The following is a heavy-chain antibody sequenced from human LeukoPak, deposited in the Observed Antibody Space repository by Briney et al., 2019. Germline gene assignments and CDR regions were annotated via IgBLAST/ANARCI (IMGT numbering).Heavy chain of an antibody. D-gene: IGHD5-18*01. CDR3: ARRGYSYGYPFDY. CDR1: GGSISSYY. V-gene: IGHV4-59*08. Sequence: SETLSLTCTVSGGSISSYYWSWIRLPPGKGLEWIGYIYYSGSTNYNPSLKSRVTISVDTSKNQFSLKLSSVTAADTAVYYCARRGYSYGYPFDYWGQGTLVTVSS. J-gene: IGHJ4*02. CDR2: IYYSGST.